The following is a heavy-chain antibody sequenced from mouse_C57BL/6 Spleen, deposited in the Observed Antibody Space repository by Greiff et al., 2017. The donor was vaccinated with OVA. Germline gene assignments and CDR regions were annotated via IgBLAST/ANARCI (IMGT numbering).Heavy chain of an antibody. CDR1: GYTFTDYE. Sequence: VQLVESGAELVRPGASVTLSCKASGYTFTDYEMHWVKQTPVHGLEWIGAIDPETGGTAYNQKFKGKAILTADKSSSTAYMELRSLTSEDSAVYYCTKHPGGSSFDYWGQGTTLTVSS. V-gene: IGHV1-15*01. CDR2: IDPETGGT. D-gene: IGHD1-1*01. CDR3: TKHPGGSSFDY. J-gene: IGHJ2*01.